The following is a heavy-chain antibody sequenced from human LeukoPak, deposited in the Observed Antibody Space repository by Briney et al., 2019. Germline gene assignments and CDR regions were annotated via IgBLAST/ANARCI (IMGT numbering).Heavy chain of an antibody. CDR2: IKQDGSEK. CDR1: GFTFSSYW. D-gene: IGHD3-3*01. Sequence: PGGSLRLSCAASGFTFSSYWMSWVRQAPGKGLGWVANIKQDGSEKYYVDSVKGRFTISRDNAKNSLYLQMNSLRAEDTAVYYCARTIFGVVSYVAIWGQGTMVTVSS. CDR3: ARTIFGVVSYVAI. V-gene: IGHV3-7*01. J-gene: IGHJ3*02.